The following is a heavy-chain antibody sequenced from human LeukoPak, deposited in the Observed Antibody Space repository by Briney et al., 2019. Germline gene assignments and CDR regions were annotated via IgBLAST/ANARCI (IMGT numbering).Heavy chain of an antibody. V-gene: IGHV3-11*01. Sequence: AGGSLRLSCAASGFTFSDYYMSWIRQAPGKGLEWVSYISSSGSTIYYADSVKGRFTISRDNAKNSLYLQMNSLRAEDTAVYYCARHQGSGWYQIWFDPWGQGTLVTVSS. CDR3: ARHQGSGWYQIWFDP. CDR2: ISSSGSTI. J-gene: IGHJ5*02. D-gene: IGHD6-19*01. CDR1: GFTFSDYY.